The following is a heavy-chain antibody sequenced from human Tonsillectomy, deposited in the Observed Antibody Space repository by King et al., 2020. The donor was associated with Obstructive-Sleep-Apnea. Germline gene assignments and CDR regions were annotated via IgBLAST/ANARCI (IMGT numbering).Heavy chain of an antibody. CDR1: GFTFSNYA. Sequence: EVQLVEAGGGLVQPGGSLRLSCAASGFTFSNYAMSWVRQAPGKGLEWGSSITGGGTRTYYTDSVKGRFPISRDTSKNTLYLQMKTLRVEDTAAYYCAKDMDGSGSYYWGPLDYWGQGILVTVSS. D-gene: IGHD3-10*01. V-gene: IGHV3-23*04. CDR2: ITGGGTRT. CDR3: AKDMDGSGSYYWGPLDY. J-gene: IGHJ4*02.